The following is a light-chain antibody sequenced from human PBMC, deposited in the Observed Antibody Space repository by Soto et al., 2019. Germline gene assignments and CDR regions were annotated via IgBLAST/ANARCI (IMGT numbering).Light chain of an antibody. CDR3: QQYGSSPGT. CDR1: QSVSSY. V-gene: IGKV3-20*01. Sequence: EIVMTQSPATLSVSPGGRVTLSCRASQSVSSYLAWYQQKPGQAPRLLIYDASSRATGIPDRFSGSGSGTDFTLTISRLEPEDFAVYYCQQYGSSPGTFGQGTKVDIK. J-gene: IGKJ1*01. CDR2: DAS.